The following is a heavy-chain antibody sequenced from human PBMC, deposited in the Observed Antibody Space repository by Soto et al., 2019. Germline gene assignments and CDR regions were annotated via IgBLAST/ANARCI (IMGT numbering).Heavy chain of an antibody. CDR2: INPSGGST. CDR3: ARGGNIVVVPAAKDY. CDR1: GYTFTSYY. V-gene: IGHV1-46*03. Sequence: GASVKVSCKASGYTFTSYYMHWVRQAPGQGLEWMGIINPSGGSTSYAQKFQGRVTMTRDTSTSTVYMELSSLRSEDTAVYYCARGGNIVVVPAAKDYWGQGTLVTVSS. J-gene: IGHJ4*02. D-gene: IGHD2-2*01.